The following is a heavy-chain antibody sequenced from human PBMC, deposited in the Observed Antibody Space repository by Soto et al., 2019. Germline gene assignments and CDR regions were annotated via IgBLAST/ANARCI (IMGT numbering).Heavy chain of an antibody. CDR3: VTVVAIPGYPDN. D-gene: IGHD5-12*01. V-gene: IGHV1-69*12. CDR1: GGTFSSYA. J-gene: IGHJ4*02. CDR2: IVPIVDTS. Sequence: QVQLVQSGAEVRQPASSVKVSCKTSGGTFSSYAISWVRQAPGQGLEWMGGIVPIVDTSTYAQKFQGRVTITADESTSMAYMELSSLRSDDTAIYYCVTVVAIPGYPDNWGQGTLVTVSS.